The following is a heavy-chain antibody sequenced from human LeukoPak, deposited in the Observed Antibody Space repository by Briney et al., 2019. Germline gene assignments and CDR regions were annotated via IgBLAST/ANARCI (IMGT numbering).Heavy chain of an antibody. CDR2: IYSGGST. Sequence: GGSLRLSCAASGFTVSSNYMSWVRQAPGKGLEWVSVIYSGGSTYYADSVKGRFTISRDNSKNTLYLQMNSLRAEDTAGYYCAKDKGYYYYGMDVWGQGTTVTVSS. CDR1: GFTVSSNY. CDR3: AKDKGYYYYGMDV. V-gene: IGHV3-53*05. J-gene: IGHJ6*02.